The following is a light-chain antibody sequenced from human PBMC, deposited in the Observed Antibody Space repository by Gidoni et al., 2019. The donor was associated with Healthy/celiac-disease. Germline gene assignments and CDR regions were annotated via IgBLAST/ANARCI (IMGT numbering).Light chain of an antibody. V-gene: IGLV1-44*01. CDR1: SPNIGSNT. CDR3: AAWDDSLNGWV. CDR2: SNN. Sequence: QSVLTHPPSASGTPGQRVTISCSGSSPNIGSNTVNWYQQPPGTAPKLLIYSNNQRPSGVPDRFSGSKSGTSASLAISGLQSEDEADYYCAAWDDSLNGWVFGGGTKLTVL. J-gene: IGLJ3*02.